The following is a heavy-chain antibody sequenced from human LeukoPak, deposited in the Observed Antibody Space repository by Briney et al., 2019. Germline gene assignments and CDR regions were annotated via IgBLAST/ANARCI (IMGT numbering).Heavy chain of an antibody. V-gene: IGHV3-30-3*01. CDR2: ISSDENTK. CDR3: ARGGGLDV. J-gene: IGHJ6*02. D-gene: IGHD3-16*01. Sequence: GGSLRLSCAASGFTFSCCAIHWVRQAPGRGLEWVAVISSDENTKFYADSVKGRFTVYRDNSKKTVWLQMNSLRAEDTAVYYCARGGGLDVWGQGATVTVSS. CDR1: GFTFSCCA.